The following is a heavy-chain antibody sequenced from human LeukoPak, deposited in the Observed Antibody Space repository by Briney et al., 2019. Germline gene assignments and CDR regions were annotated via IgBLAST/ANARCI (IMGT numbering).Heavy chain of an antibody. V-gene: IGHV5-51*01. D-gene: IGHD2-15*01. CDR1: GYSFTSYW. J-gene: IGHJ4*02. CDR3: ARSLLKGGGYFDY. Sequence: GESLKISRKGSGYSFTSYWIGWVRQMPGKGLEWMGIIYPGDSDTRYSPSFQGQVTISADKSISTAYLQWSSLKASDTVMYYCARSLLKGGGYFDYWGQGTLVTVSS. CDR2: IYPGDSDT.